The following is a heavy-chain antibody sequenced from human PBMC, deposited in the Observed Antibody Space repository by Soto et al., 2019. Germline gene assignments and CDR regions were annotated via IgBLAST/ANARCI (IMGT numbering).Heavy chain of an antibody. CDR2: VNHSGEA. V-gene: IGHV4-34*01. CDR1: GGSFRNYY. D-gene: IGHD3-10*01. J-gene: IGHJ5*02. CDR3: TGEERFPMSWLHP. Sequence: PSETLSLTCGVYGGSFRNYYWIWVRQPPGKGLEWIGEVNHSGEATYNPSLQSRITISLDTSNNQFSLKMTSVTAADTAMYFCTGEERFPMSWLHPSGQVTQVTISP.